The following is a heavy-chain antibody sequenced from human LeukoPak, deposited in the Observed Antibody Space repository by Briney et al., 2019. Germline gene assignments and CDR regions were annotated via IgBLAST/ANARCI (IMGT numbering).Heavy chain of an antibody. D-gene: IGHD3-22*01. CDR1: GFTFSSYW. Sequence: GGSLRLSCAASGFTFSSYWMSWVRQAPGKGLEWVANIKQDGSEKYYVDSVKGRFTISGDNAKNSLYLQMNSLRAEDTAVYYCARLIVVVITTENWFDPWGQGTLVTVSS. CDR2: IKQDGSEK. J-gene: IGHJ5*02. CDR3: ARLIVVVITTENWFDP. V-gene: IGHV3-7*01.